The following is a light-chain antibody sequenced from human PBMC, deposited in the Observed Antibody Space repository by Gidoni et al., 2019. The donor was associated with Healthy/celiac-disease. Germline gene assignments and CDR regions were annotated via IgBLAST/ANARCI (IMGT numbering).Light chain of an antibody. CDR2: LGS. Sequence: DMVMTQSPLSLPVTPGEPASTSCRSSQRLLHSNGYNYLDWYLQKPGQSPQLLIYLGSNRASGVPDRFSGSGSGTDFTLKISRVESEDVGVYYCMQALQTPLTFGGGTKVEIK. V-gene: IGKV2-28*01. CDR1: QRLLHSNGYNY. CDR3: MQALQTPLT. J-gene: IGKJ4*01.